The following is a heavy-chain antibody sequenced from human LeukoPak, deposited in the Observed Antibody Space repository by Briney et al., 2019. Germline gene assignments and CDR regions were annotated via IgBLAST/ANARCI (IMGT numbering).Heavy chain of an antibody. CDR3: ARDGSGWSRDAFDI. J-gene: IGHJ3*02. CDR1: GFTFSSYG. V-gene: IGHV3-21*01. CDR2: ISSSSSYI. Sequence: NPGGSLRLSCAASGFTFSSYGMHWVRQAPGKGLEWVSSISSSSSYIYYADSVKGRFTISRDNAKNSLYLQMNSLRAEDTAVYYCARDGSGWSRDAFDIWGQGTMVTVSS. D-gene: IGHD6-19*01.